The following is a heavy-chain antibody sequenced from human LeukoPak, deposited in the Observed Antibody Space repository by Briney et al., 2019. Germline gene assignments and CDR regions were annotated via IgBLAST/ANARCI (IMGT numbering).Heavy chain of an antibody. CDR1: GFTFSNAW. J-gene: IGHJ4*02. V-gene: IGHV3-15*01. D-gene: IGHD3-22*01. CDR2: IKSKTDGGTT. Sequence: GGSLRLSCAASGFTFSNAWMSWVRQAPGKGLEWVGRIKSKTDGGTTDYAAPVKGRFTISRDDSKNTLYLQMNSLKTEDTAVYYCITDYYDSSGYYRFDYWGQGTLVTVSS. CDR3: ITDYYDSSGYYRFDY.